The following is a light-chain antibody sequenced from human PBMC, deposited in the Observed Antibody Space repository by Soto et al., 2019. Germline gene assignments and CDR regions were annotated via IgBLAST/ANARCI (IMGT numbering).Light chain of an antibody. CDR2: EVN. CDR3: SSYAGSTNLV. J-gene: IGLJ2*01. V-gene: IGLV2-8*01. CDR1: SRDVGGYNY. Sequence: SALTQPPSASGSPGQSVAISCTGTSRDVGGYNYVSWYQQSPGKAPKLMIYEVNKRPSGVPDRFSGSKSGNSASLTISGLQAEDESDYYCSSYAGSTNLVFGGGTQLTVL.